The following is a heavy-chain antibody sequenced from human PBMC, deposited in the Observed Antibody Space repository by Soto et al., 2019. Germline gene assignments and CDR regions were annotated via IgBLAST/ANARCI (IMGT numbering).Heavy chain of an antibody. J-gene: IGHJ6*03. CDR1: GGTFSSYT. Sequence: QVQLVQSGAEVKKPGSSVKVSCKASGGTFSSYTISWVRQAPGQGLEWMGRIIPILGIANYAQKFQGRVTITADKSTSTAYMELSSLRSEDTAVYYCARGGVATKYYYSYYYMDVWGKGTTVTVSS. CDR3: ARGGVATKYYYSYYYMDV. D-gene: IGHD5-12*01. V-gene: IGHV1-69*02. CDR2: IIPILGIA.